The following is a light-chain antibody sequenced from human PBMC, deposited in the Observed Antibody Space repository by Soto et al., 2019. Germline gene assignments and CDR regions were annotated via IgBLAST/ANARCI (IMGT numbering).Light chain of an antibody. CDR1: QSVSRN. CDR2: GAS. V-gene: IGKV3-20*01. Sequence: EIVMTQSPATLSVSLGERATLSCRASQSVSRNLAWYQLKPGQAPRLLIYGASSRATGIPDRFSGSGSGTDFTLTISRLEPEDFAVYYCQQYGSSPRTFGQGTKVDIK. J-gene: IGKJ1*01. CDR3: QQYGSSPRT.